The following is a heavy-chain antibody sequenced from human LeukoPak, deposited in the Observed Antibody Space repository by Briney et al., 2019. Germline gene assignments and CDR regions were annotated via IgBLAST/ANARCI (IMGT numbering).Heavy chain of an antibody. D-gene: IGHD1-1*01. Sequence: ASVKVSCKASGYTFTSYGISWVRQAPGQGLEWMGGIIPIFGTANYAQKFQGRVTITADESTSTAYMELSSLRSEDTAVYYCARDTAQNELDYWGQGTLVTVSS. CDR1: GYTFTSYG. CDR2: IIPIFGTA. V-gene: IGHV1-69*13. CDR3: ARDTAQNELDY. J-gene: IGHJ4*02.